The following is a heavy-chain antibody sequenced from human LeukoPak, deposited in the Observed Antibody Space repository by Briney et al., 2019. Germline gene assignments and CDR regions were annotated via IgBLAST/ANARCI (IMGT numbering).Heavy chain of an antibody. J-gene: IGHJ4*02. CDR1: GGSFSSYA. CDR2: ISPNNDDT. D-gene: IGHD2-2*01. CDR3: ATDLKYQLLSYFDY. Sequence: ASVKVSCKASGGSFSSYAISWVRQAPGQGLEWMGWISPNNDDTNYAQQFQGRVTMTRDTSISTDYMELNRLTSDDTAVYYCATDLKYQLLSYFDYWGQGTLVTVSS. V-gene: IGHV1-2*02.